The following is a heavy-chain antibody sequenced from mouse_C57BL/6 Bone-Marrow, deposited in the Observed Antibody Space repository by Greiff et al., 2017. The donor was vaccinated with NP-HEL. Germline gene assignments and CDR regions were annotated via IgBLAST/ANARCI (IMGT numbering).Heavy chain of an antibody. CDR2: IDPANGNT. CDR3: ASYYGSSDWYLDV. V-gene: IGHV14-3*01. Sequence: EVLLVESVAELVRPGASVKLSCTASGFNIKNTYMHWVKQRPEQGLEWIGRIDPANGNTKYAAKFQGKATITADTASNTAYLQLSSLTSEDTAIYYCASYYGSSDWYLDVWGTGTTVTVSS. CDR1: GFNIKNTY. J-gene: IGHJ1*03. D-gene: IGHD1-1*01.